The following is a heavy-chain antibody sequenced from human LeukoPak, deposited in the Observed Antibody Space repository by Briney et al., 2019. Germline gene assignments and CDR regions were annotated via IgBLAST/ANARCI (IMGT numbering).Heavy chain of an antibody. D-gene: IGHD1-14*01. J-gene: IGHJ3*02. CDR3: ARRSPPDDAFDI. V-gene: IGHV4-39*01. Sequence: SETLSLTCTVSGGSIRSYYWSWIRQPPGKGLEWIGSIYYSGSTYYNPSLKSRVTISVDTSKNQFSLKLSSVTAADTAVYYCARRSPPDDAFDIWGQGTMVTVSS. CDR1: GGSIRSYY. CDR2: IYYSGST.